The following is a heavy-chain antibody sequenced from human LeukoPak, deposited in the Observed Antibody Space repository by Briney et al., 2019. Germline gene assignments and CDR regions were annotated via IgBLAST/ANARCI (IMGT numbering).Heavy chain of an antibody. CDR1: GRSISGVS. CDR3: ARHGGSGTFPLDN. V-gene: IGHV4-59*08. D-gene: IGHD3-10*01. J-gene: IGHJ4*02. Sequence: PSETLSLTCSVSGRSISGVSWSWIRQTPGRGLEWLGYFAHDEQTSYNPSLRSRITVSADTSKNQISLKLRSVTAADTAIYYCARHGGSGTFPLDNWGQGILVTVSS. CDR2: FAHDEQT.